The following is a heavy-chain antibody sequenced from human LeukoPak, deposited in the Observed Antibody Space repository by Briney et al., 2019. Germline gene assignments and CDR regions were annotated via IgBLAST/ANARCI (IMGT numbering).Heavy chain of an antibody. D-gene: IGHD2-8*01. CDR2: ISGSAATT. J-gene: IGHJ3*02. CDR3: ARHGVPWVDAFDI. V-gene: IGHV3-23*01. CDR1: GFTFSTYG. Sequence: PGGSLRLSCAASGFTFSTYGMTWVRQAPGKGLEWVSAISGSAATTFYADSVKGRFTISRDNSKNTLYLQMNSLRAEDTAVYYCARHGVPWVDAFDIWGQGAMITVSS.